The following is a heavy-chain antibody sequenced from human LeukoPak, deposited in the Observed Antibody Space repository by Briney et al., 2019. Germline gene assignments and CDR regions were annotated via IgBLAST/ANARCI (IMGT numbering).Heavy chain of an antibody. Sequence: TGGSLRLSCAASGFTFSSYAMHWVRQAPGKGLEWVSYISSSSSTIYYADSVKGRFTISRDNAKNSLYLQMNSLRAEDTAVYYCASYNSNFYYYYGMDVWGQGTTVTVSS. D-gene: IGHD4-4*01. CDR2: ISSSSSTI. CDR1: GFTFSSYA. J-gene: IGHJ6*02. V-gene: IGHV3-48*01. CDR3: ASYNSNFYYYYGMDV.